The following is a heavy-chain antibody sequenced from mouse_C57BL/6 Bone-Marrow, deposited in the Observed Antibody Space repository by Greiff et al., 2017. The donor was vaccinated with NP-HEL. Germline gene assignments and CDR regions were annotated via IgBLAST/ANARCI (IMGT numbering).Heavy chain of an antibody. V-gene: IGHV1-4*01. Sequence: QVQLQQSGAELARPGASVKMSCKASGYTFTSYTMHWVKQRPGQGLEWIGYINPSSGYTKYNQKFKDKATLTADKSSSTAYMQQSSLTSEDSAVYYCSRHYSKSYFDYWGQGTTLTVSS. J-gene: IGHJ2*01. CDR3: SRHYSKSYFDY. D-gene: IGHD2-5*01. CDR2: INPSSGYT. CDR1: GYTFTSYT.